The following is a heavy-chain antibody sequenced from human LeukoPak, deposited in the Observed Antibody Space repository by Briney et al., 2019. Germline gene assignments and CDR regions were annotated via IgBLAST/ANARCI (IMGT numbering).Heavy chain of an antibody. CDR2: ISAYNGNT. CDR1: GNIFTSNG. D-gene: IGHD1-26*01. Sequence: ASVKVSCKASGNIFTSNGISWVRQAPGQGLEWMGWISAYNGNTNYAQKLQGRVTMTTDTSTSTAYMELRSLTSDDTAVFYCARMSGSFSHLLDYWGQGTLVTVSS. CDR3: ARMSGSFSHLLDY. J-gene: IGHJ4*02. V-gene: IGHV1-18*01.